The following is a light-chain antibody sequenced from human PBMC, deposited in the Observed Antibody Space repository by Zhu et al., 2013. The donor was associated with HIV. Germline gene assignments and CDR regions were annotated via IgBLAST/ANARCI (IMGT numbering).Light chain of an antibody. CDR2: ATS. V-gene: IGKV1-27*01. J-gene: IGKJ3*01. Sequence: DIQMTQSPSSLSASIGDRVTITCRASQGIGKFLAWYQQRPGKVPKLLISATSTLQSGVPSRFSGSGSGTGFTLTISSLQAEDVATYYCQKYNSVPLTFGPGTRVEIK. CDR1: QGIGKF. CDR3: QKYNSVPLT.